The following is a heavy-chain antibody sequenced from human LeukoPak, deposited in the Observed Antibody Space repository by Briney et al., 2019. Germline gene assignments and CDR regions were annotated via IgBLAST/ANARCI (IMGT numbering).Heavy chain of an antibody. CDR2: ISAYNGNT. V-gene: IGHV1-18*04. Sequence: ASVKVSCKASGYTFTSYYMHWVRQAPGQGLEWMGWISAYNGNTNYAQKLQGRVTMTTDTSTSTAYMELRSLRSDDTAVYYCARDLRIAAAGTAGYWGQGTLVTVSS. CDR3: ARDLRIAAAGTAGY. J-gene: IGHJ4*02. CDR1: GYTFTSYY. D-gene: IGHD6-13*01.